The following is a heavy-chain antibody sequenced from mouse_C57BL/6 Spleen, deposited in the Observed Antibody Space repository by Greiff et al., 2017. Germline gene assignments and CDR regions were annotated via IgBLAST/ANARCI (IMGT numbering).Heavy chain of an antibody. Sequence: QVQLQQPGAELVKPGASVKLSCKASGYTFTSYWMHWVKQRPGHGLEWIGMIHPNSGSTNYNEKFKSKATLTVDKSSSTAYMQLSSLTSEDSAVYYCARWGYGSSYGFAYWGQGTLVTVSA. D-gene: IGHD1-1*01. CDR3: ARWGYGSSYGFAY. CDR1: GYTFTSYW. V-gene: IGHV1-64*01. CDR2: IHPNSGST. J-gene: IGHJ3*01.